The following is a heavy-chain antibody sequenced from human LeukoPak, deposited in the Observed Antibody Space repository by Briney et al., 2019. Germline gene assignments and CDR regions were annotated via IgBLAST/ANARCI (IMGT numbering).Heavy chain of an antibody. CDR2: INPNSGGT. CDR1: GYTFTGYY. V-gene: IGHV1-2*02. CDR3: ARASRVGSPSGGGY. J-gene: IGHJ4*02. D-gene: IGHD6-25*01. Sequence: ASVKVSCKASGYTFTGYYMHWVRQAPGQGLEWMGWINPNSGGTNYGQKFQGRVTMTRDTSISTAYMELSRLRSDDTAVYYCARASRVGSPSGGGYWGQGTLVTVSS.